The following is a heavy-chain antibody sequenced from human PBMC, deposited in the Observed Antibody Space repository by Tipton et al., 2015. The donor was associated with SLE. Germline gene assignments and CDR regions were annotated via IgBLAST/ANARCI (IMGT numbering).Heavy chain of an antibody. V-gene: IGHV4-59*08. CDR3: ARRLSSGHYFGC. CDR2: IYYSGST. D-gene: IGHD3-22*01. Sequence: TLSLTCTVSGGSISSYYWSWIRQPPGKGLEWIGYIYYSGSTNYNPSLKSRVTISVDTSKNQFSLKLSSVTAADTAVYYCARRLSSGHYFGCWGQGTLVTVPS. CDR1: GGSISSYY. J-gene: IGHJ4*02.